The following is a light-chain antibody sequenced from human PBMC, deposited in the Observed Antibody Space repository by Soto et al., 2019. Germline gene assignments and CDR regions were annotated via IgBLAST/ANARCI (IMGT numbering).Light chain of an antibody. CDR3: QQRSDWPPIT. J-gene: IGKJ5*01. CDR1: QSVSTY. Sequence: VVLPLSPGTRALPPGDRATLSCRASQSVSTYLAWYQQKPGQAPRLLIYDASNRATGIPARFSGSGSGTDFTLTISSLEPEDFAVYYCQQRSDWPPITFCQGTLLEVK. V-gene: IGKV3-11*01. CDR2: DAS.